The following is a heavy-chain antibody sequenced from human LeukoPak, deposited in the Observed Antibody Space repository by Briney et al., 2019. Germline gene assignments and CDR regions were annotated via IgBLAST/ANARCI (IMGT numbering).Heavy chain of an antibody. CDR3: ARDGGGHTGFDY. CDR1: GGSISSSSYY. V-gene: IGHV4-39*07. J-gene: IGHJ4*02. Sequence: QLQLQESGPGLVKPSETLSLTCTVSGGSISSSSYYWGWIRQPPGKGLEWIGSIYYSGSTYYNPSLKSRVTISVDMSKNQFSLKLSSVTAADTAVYYCARDGGGHTGFDYWGQGTLVTVSS. CDR2: IYYSGST. D-gene: IGHD3-16*01.